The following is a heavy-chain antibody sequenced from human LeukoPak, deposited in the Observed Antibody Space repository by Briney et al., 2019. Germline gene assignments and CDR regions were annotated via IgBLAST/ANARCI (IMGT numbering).Heavy chain of an antibody. J-gene: IGHJ3*02. V-gene: IGHV1-18*01. CDR2: ISTYNGDT. CDR1: GYTFTSYG. Sequence: ASVKVSCKASGYTFTSYGINWVRQAPGQGLEWMGWISTYNGDTNYAQKFQGRVTMTTDTSTSTAYMELRSLRSDDTAVYYCARGGRWELPRPYAFDIWGQGTMVTVSS. D-gene: IGHD1-26*01. CDR3: ARGGRWELPRPYAFDI.